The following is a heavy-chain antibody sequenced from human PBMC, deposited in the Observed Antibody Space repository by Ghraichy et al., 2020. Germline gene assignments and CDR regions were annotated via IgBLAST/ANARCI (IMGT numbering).Heavy chain of an antibody. CDR1: GFTFNDYA. CDR3: AELWTTGTSRYFQH. Sequence: GGSLRLSCAASGFTFNDYAMSWVRQAPGKGLEWVSTVNQDGSITFDANSVRGRFIVSRDNSRNTLYLEMNTLRAEDTAFYYCAELWTTGTSRYFQHWGQGTLVTVSS. D-gene: IGHD4-11*01. V-gene: IGHV3-23*01. CDR2: VNQDGSIT. J-gene: IGHJ1*01.